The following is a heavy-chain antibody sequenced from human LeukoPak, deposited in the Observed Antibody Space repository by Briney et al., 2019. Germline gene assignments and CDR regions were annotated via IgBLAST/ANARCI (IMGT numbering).Heavy chain of an antibody. V-gene: IGHV4-59*01. D-gene: IGHD3-16*01. J-gene: IGHJ4*02. Sequence: SETLSLTCTASGVSISSYYWPWVRQPPGKGLEWIGFGHYSGSTNYNPSLRSRVTVSVDTSGYQFSLRLTSVTAADTAVYYGARNRLGLDDGGQGTLVTVSS. CDR1: GVSISSYY. CDR2: GHYSGST. CDR3: ARNRLGLDD.